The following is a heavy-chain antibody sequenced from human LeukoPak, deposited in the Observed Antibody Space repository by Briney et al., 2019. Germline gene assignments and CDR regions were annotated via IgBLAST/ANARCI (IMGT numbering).Heavy chain of an antibody. CDR3: AKREYSSSWYGY. V-gene: IGHV3-74*01. Sequence: GGSLRLSCAASGFTFSSYWMNWVRQAPGKGLMWVSHINTDGTTTTYADSVRGRFTVSRDNAKNTLYLQMNSLRAEDTAVYYCAKREYSSSWYGYWGQGTLVTVSS. CDR1: GFTFSSYW. CDR2: INTDGTTT. D-gene: IGHD6-13*01. J-gene: IGHJ4*02.